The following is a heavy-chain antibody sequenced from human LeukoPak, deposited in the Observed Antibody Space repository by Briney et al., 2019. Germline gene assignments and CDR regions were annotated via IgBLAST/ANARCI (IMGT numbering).Heavy chain of an antibody. D-gene: IGHD3-22*01. J-gene: IGHJ3*02. CDR2: IRRDGSET. V-gene: IGHV3-7*01. Sequence: GGSLRLSCAASGFTFSSYGMHWVRRAPGKGLEWVANIRRDGSETHYVDSVMGRFTISRDNAKNSLYLQMNSLRAEDTAVYYCARDDTHYGSSGSFYDAFDIWGQGTMVTVSS. CDR3: ARDDTHYGSSGSFYDAFDI. CDR1: GFTFSSYG.